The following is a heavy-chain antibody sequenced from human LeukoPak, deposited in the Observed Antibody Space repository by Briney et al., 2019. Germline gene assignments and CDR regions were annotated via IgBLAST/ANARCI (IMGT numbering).Heavy chain of an antibody. D-gene: IGHD6-13*01. Sequence: XRSLRLSCAASGFTFSSYAMHWVRQAPGKGLEWVAAISYDGSNKYYADSVKGRLTISRDNSKNTLYLQMNSLRAEDTAVYYCATSSWYDFVGYFDYWGQGTLVTVSS. J-gene: IGHJ4*02. V-gene: IGHV3-30-3*01. CDR1: GFTFSSYA. CDR2: ISYDGSNK. CDR3: ATSSWYDFVGYFDY.